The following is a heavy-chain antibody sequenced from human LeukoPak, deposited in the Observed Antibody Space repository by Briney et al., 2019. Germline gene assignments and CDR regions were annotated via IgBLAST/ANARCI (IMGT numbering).Heavy chain of an antibody. Sequence: PGGSLRLSCAVSGITFSSYWMHWVRQDPGRGLLWVSRINTQGTYTNYADSVKGRFTISRDNAKNTLYLQMNSLRAEDTAVYYCAKGMGGADYWGQGTLVTVSS. CDR2: INTQGTYT. CDR3: AKGMGGADY. CDR1: GITFSSYW. D-gene: IGHD3-16*01. J-gene: IGHJ4*02. V-gene: IGHV3-74*01.